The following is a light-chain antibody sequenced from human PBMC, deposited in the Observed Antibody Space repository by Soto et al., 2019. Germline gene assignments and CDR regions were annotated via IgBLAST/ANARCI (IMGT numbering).Light chain of an antibody. Sequence: DIKMTQSPPTLSASVGDRVTITCRASQSISTWLAWYQQKPGKAPTLLIYKASSLESGVPSRFSGSGSGTEFTLTISSLQPDDFATYYCRHYNSYSETFGQGTKVEIK. CDR2: KAS. CDR3: RHYNSYSET. J-gene: IGKJ1*01. CDR1: QSISTW. V-gene: IGKV1-5*03.